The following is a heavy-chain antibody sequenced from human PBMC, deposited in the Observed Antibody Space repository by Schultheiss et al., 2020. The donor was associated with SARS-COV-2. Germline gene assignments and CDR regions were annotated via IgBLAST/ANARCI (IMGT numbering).Heavy chain of an antibody. V-gene: IGHV3-21*01. CDR2: ISSSSSYI. CDR3: ARVRSGSYWFSY. D-gene: IGHD1-26*01. J-gene: IGHJ4*02. Sequence: GGSLRLSCAASGFTFSSYSMNWVRQAPGKGLEWVSSISSSSSYIYYADSVKGRFTISRDNAKNSLYLQMNSLRAEYTAVYYCARVRSGSYWFSYWGQGTLVTVSS. CDR1: GFTFSSYS.